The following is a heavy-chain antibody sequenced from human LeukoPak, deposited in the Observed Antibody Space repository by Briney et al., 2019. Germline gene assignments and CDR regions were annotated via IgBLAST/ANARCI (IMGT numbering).Heavy chain of an antibody. D-gene: IGHD3-10*01. Sequence: PGRSLRLSRAASGFTFSRYGMHWVRQAPDKGLEWVAVISYDGSNRYYADSVKGRFTISRDNSKNTLYLQMNSLRAEDTAVYFCAKDLSPDPLWPKPDYWGQGTLVTVSS. CDR3: AKDLSPDPLWPKPDY. V-gene: IGHV3-30*18. CDR2: ISYDGSNR. CDR1: GFTFSRYG. J-gene: IGHJ4*02.